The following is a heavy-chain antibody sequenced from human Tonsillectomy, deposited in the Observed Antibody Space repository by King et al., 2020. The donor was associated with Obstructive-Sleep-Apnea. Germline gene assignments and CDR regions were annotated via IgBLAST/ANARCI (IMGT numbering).Heavy chain of an antibody. CDR3: ARNYDFWSGYYQLPCY. V-gene: IGHV3-30*04. J-gene: IGHJ4*02. CDR1: GFTFSTYV. CDR2: ISYDGSNK. Sequence: VQLVESGGGVVQPGRSLRLSCAASGFTFSTYVMHWVRQAPGKGLEWVAVISYDGSNKYYADSVKGRFTISRDNSKNTLYQQLNSLRAEDTAVYYCARNYDFWSGYYQLPCYWGQGTLVTVSS. D-gene: IGHD3-3*01.